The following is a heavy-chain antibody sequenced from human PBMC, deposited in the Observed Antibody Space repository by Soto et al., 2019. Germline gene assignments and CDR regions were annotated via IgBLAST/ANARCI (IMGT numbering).Heavy chain of an antibody. V-gene: IGHV4-4*02. CDR2: VYHTGDT. CDR3: AREIVTAGGNNYFDP. D-gene: IGHD2-21*02. CDR1: GGTVASSHW. Sequence: KTSETLSLTCGVSGGTVASSHWWSWVRQSPGGGLEWIGNVYHTGDTNFNPSLQSRVTISVDKSSNQFSLRLNSLTAADTAVYFCAREIVTAGGNNYFDPWGPGTLVTVSS. J-gene: IGHJ5*02.